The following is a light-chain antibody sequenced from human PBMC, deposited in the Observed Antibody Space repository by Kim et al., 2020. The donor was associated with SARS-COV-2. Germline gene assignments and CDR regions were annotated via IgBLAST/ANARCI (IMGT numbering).Light chain of an antibody. Sequence: QAVPTPCTETSGDFGAYNYVSWYQKHPGKAPKLLIFDVNKRPSGLADRFSGSKSGNTASLTISGLQAEDEADYYCISYANTRSYVFGTGTKVTVL. CDR1: SGDFGAYNY. V-gene: IGLV2-14*03. CDR2: DVN. CDR3: ISYANTRSYV. J-gene: IGLJ1*01.